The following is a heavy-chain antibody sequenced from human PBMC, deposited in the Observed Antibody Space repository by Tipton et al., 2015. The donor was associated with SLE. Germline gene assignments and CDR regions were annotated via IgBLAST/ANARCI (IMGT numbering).Heavy chain of an antibody. Sequence: TLSLTCAVSGGSISSHYWSWIRQPPGKGLEWIGYIYYSGSINYNPSLKSRVTISVDTSKNQFSLKLSSVTAADTAVYYCARGVEYWGQGTLVTVPS. J-gene: IGHJ4*02. CDR2: IYYSGSI. V-gene: IGHV4-59*11. CDR3: ARGVEY. CDR1: GGSISSHY.